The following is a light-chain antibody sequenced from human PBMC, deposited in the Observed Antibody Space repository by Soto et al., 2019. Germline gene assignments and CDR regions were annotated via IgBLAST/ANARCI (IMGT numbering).Light chain of an antibody. CDR2: GAS. J-gene: IGKJ5*01. CDR3: QQYCSTPPLT. Sequence: EIVLTQSPGTLSLSPGERATLSCRASQGVSSSYFARYQQKPGQAPRLLIYGASSRATGIPDRDSGSGSGTDFPPPIIRLEPEDYAVYYCQQYCSTPPLTFGQGTRVEIK. CDR1: QGVSSSY. V-gene: IGKV3-20*01.